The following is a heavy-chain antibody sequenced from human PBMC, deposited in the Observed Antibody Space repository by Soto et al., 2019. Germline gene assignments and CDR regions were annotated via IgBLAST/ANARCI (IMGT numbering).Heavy chain of an antibody. V-gene: IGHV3-49*03. J-gene: IGHJ4*01. D-gene: IGHD2-15*01. CDR1: GFTLGDYA. Sequence: PGWALTLSGTSSGFTLGDYAMSWFRQAPGKGLEWVGFIRSKTYEGTPEYAASLRGRFTISRDDSKSIAYLQMNSLKTEVTGVYYCVSGIGGSYWG. CDR3: VSGIGGSY. CDR2: IRSKTYEGTP.